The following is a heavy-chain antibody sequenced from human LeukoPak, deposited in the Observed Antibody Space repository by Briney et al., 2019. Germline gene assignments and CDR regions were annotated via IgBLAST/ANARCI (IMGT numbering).Heavy chain of an antibody. CDR2: ISSSGSTI. J-gene: IGHJ4*02. CDR3: ARERYCSSTSCYAALFDY. CDR1: GFTFSSYE. V-gene: IGHV3-48*03. Sequence: PGGSLRLSCAASGFTFSSYEMNWVRQAPGKGLEWVSYISSSGSTIYHADSVKGRFTISRDNAKNSLYLQMNSLRAEDTAVYYCARERYCSSTSCYAALFDYWGQGTLVTVSS. D-gene: IGHD2-2*01.